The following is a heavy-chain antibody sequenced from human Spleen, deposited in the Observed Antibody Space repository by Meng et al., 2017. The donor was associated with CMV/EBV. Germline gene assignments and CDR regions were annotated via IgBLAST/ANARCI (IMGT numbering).Heavy chain of an antibody. CDR2: IYYSGST. V-gene: IGHV4-61*01. CDR1: GGSVSSGSYY. J-gene: IGHJ6*02. CDR3: ARDRSNYRYYYGMDV. D-gene: IGHD4-11*01. Sequence: SETLSLTCTVSGGSVSSGSYYWSWIRQPPGKGLEWIGYIYYSGSTNYNPSLKSRVTISVDTSKNQFSLKLSSVTAADTAVYYCARDRSNYRYYYGMDVWGQGTTVTVSS.